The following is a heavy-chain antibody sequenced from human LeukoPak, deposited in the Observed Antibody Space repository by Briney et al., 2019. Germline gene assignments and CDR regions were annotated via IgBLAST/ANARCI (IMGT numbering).Heavy chain of an antibody. J-gene: IGHJ4*02. CDR2: LGIAGDA. V-gene: IGHV3-13*01. CDR3: ARQKQSHGNFDY. CDR1: GFTVSSYA. Sequence: GGSLRLSCAASGFTVSSYAMHWVRQPIGKGLEWVSALGIAGDAFYPGSVKGRFTISRENAKNSLYLQMNSLRAEDTAMYYCARQKQSHGNFDYWGQGTLVTVSS. D-gene: IGHD1-26*01.